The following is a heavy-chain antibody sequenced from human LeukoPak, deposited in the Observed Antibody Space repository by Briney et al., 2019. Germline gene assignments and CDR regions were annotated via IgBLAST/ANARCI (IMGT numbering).Heavy chain of an antibody. D-gene: IGHD6-13*01. CDR3: ARSGYSSSWYEKDYYMDV. Sequence: PSETLSLTCAVYGGSFSGYYWSWIRQPPGKGLEWIGEINHSGSTNYNPSLKSRVTISVDKSKNQFSLKLSSVTAADTAVYYCARSGYSSSWYEKDYYMDVWGKGTTVTVSS. V-gene: IGHV4-34*01. CDR1: GGSFSGYY. J-gene: IGHJ6*03. CDR2: INHSGST.